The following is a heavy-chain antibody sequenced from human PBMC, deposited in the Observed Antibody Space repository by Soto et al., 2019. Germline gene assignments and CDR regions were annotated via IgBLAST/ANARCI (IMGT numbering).Heavy chain of an antibody. V-gene: IGHV4-30-2*01. Sequence: PSETLSLTCAVSGGSICSGGYSWSWIRQPPGKGLEWIGYIYHSGSTYYNPSLKSRVTISVDRSKNQFPLKLSSVTAADTAVYYCARGRVVVAATASGYFDYWGQGTLVTVSS. D-gene: IGHD2-15*01. CDR3: ARGRVVVAATASGYFDY. CDR2: IYHSGST. CDR1: GGSICSGGYS. J-gene: IGHJ4*02.